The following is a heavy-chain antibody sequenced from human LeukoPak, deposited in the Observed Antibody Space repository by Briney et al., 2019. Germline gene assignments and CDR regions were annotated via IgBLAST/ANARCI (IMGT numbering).Heavy chain of an antibody. V-gene: IGHV3-7*01. D-gene: IGHD5-12*01. CDR2: LHADGIER. CDR1: GFTLSGYW. Sequence: GGSLRLSCAASGFTLSGYWMSWVRQAPGKVLEWVARLHADGIERYYVDPVKGRFTISRDNAKNSLHLQMYSLRLDDTAVYYCARGGYSFDYLGQGTLVTVSS. J-gene: IGHJ4*02. CDR3: ARGGYSFDY.